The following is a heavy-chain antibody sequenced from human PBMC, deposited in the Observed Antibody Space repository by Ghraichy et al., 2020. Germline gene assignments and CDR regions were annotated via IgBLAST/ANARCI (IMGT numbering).Heavy chain of an antibody. J-gene: IGHJ6*02. V-gene: IGHV1-46*01. CDR3: ARSFQWELLPISPYGMDV. D-gene: IGHD1-26*01. CDR2: INPSGGST. Sequence: ASVKVSCKASGYTFTSYYMHWVRQAPGQGLEWMGIINPSGGSTSYAQKFQGRVTMTRDTSTSTVYMELSSLRSEDTAVYYCARSFQWELLPISPYGMDVWGQGTTVTVSS. CDR1: GYTFTSYY.